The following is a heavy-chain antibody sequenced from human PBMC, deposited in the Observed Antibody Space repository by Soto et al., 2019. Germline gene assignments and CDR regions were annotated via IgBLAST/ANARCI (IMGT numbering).Heavy chain of an antibody. Sequence: QVQVVQSGAEVKRPGSSLKVSCETSGGTSAIYTITWVRQAPGQGLQWMGRIVPTLHVTNYAQACPGRPTIPAGPSTTPAHMALSSPPSEDAAVYSCPTATLGAGRVGVRYWGQGTLVTVSS. CDR1: GGTSAIYT. J-gene: IGHJ4*02. V-gene: IGHV1-69*02. CDR3: PTATLGAGRVGVRY. CDR2: IVPTLHVT. D-gene: IGHD3-10*01.